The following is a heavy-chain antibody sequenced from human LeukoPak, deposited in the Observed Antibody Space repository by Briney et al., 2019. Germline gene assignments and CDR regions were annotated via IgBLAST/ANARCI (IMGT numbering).Heavy chain of an antibody. CDR1: AGTFSSYA. CDR3: ATYSSSGGAPDYYIDY. D-gene: IGHD6-6*01. Sequence: ASVTVSCKASAGTFSSYAISWVRQAPGQGLEWMGGIIPIFGTASYAQKFQGRVTITTDESTSTAYMELSSMRSEDTAVYYCATYSSSGGAPDYYIDYWGQGTLVTVSS. CDR2: IIPIFGTA. V-gene: IGHV1-69*05. J-gene: IGHJ4*02.